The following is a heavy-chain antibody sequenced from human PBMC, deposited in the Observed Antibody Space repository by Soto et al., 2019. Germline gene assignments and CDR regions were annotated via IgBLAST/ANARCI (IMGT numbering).Heavy chain of an antibody. J-gene: IGHJ4*02. CDR2: ISAYNGNT. CDR1: GYAFTSYG. V-gene: IGHV1-18*04. CDR3: ARAERGPFDY. Sequence: ASVKGCYKSSGYAFTSYGISLVRQAPGQGLEWMGWISAYNGNTNYAQKLQGRVTMTTDTSTSTAYMELRSLRSDDTAVYYCARAERGPFDYWGQGTLVTVSS.